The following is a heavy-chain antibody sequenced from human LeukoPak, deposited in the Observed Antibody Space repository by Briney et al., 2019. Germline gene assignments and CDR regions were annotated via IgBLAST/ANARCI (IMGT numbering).Heavy chain of an antibody. D-gene: IGHD3-22*01. J-gene: IGHJ4*02. V-gene: IGHV3-33*06. Sequence: PEGSLRLSCAASGFTSSSYGMHWVRQAPGKGLEWVAVIWCDGSNKYYADSVKGRFTISRDNSKNTLYLQMNSLRAEDTAVYYCAKGFGSGPKYYYDSSGYHNYFDYWGQGTLVTVSS. CDR3: AKGFGSGPKYYYDSSGYHNYFDY. CDR1: GFTSSSYG. CDR2: IWCDGSNK.